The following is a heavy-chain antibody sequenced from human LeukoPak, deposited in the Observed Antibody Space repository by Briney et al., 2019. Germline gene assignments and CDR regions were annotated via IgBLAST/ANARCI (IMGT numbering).Heavy chain of an antibody. CDR1: GFTFSSYW. CDR3: VTSYCSGGSCYSASGY. V-gene: IGHV3-74*01. Sequence: GGSLRLSCAASGFTFSSYWMHRVRQAPGKGLVWVSRINSDGSSTSYADSVKGRFTISRDNAKNTLYLQMNSLRAEDSAVYYCVTSYCSGGSCYSASGYWGQGTLVTVSS. J-gene: IGHJ4*02. CDR2: INSDGSST. D-gene: IGHD2-15*01.